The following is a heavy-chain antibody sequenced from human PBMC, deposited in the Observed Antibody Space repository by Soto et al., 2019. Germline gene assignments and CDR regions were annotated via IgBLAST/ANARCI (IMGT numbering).Heavy chain of an antibody. D-gene: IGHD2-21*02. V-gene: IGHV3-23*01. CDR3: AKVLNGGNSAPNYGVDV. J-gene: IGHJ6*02. CDR1: GFTFNDYA. CDR2: VNTRGGST. Sequence: GGSLRLSCVASGFTFNDYAMSWVRQAPGKGLEWVSTVNTRGGSTYYADSVKGRFTISRDNSKNTLYLQMNSLRVEDTAIYYCAKVLNGGNSAPNYGVDVWGLGTTVTVSS.